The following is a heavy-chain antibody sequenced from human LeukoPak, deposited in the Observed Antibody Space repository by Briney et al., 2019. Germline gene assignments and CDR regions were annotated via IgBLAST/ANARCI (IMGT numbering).Heavy chain of an antibody. D-gene: IGHD3-3*01. Sequence: GGSLRLSFAASGFTFSSYSMNWVRQAPGKGLEWVANIKQDGSEKYYVDSVKGRFTLSRDSAKNSLYLQMNSLRAEDTAVYYCARAEWSNWYFDLWGRGTLVTVSS. CDR1: GFTFSSYS. CDR2: IKQDGSEK. V-gene: IGHV3-7*03. J-gene: IGHJ2*01. CDR3: ARAEWSNWYFDL.